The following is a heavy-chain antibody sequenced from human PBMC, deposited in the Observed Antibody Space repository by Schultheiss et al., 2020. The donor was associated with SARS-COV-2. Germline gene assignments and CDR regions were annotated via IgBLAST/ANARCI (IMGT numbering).Heavy chain of an antibody. D-gene: IGHD4-17*01. Sequence: SVKVSCKASGYTFTSYGISWVRQAPGQGLEWMGWISAYNGNTNYAQKLQGRVTMTTDTSTSTAYMELRSLRSDDTAVYYCARGDGDKNYYYYGMDVWGQGTTVTVSS. J-gene: IGHJ6*02. V-gene: IGHV1-18*04. CDR1: GYTFTSYG. CDR2: ISAYNGNT. CDR3: ARGDGDKNYYYYGMDV.